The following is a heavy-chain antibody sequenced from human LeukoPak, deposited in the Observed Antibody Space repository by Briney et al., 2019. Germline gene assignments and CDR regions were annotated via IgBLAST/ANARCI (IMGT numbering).Heavy chain of an antibody. Sequence: PSETLSLTCAVYGGSFSGYYWSWIRQPPGKGLEWIGEINHSGSTNYNPSLKSRVTISVDTSKNQFSLKLSSVTAADTAVYYCARGFVVVPASWFDPWGQGTPVTVSS. CDR2: INHSGST. CDR3: ARGFVVVPASWFDP. CDR1: GGSFSGYY. V-gene: IGHV4-34*01. J-gene: IGHJ5*02. D-gene: IGHD2-2*01.